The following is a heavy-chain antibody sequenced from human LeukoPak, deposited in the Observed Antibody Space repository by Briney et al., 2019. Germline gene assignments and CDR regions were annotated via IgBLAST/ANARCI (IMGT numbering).Heavy chain of an antibody. CDR1: GGSISSSSYY. V-gene: IGHV4-39*07. CDR3: ARDWAQGYGGNSKPFDY. CDR2: IYYSGST. D-gene: IGHD4-23*01. Sequence: PSETLSLTCTVSGGSISSSSYYWGWIRQPPGKGLEWIGSIYYSGSTYYNPSLKSRVTISVDTSKNQFSLKLSSVTAADTAVYYCARDWAQGYGGNSKPFDYWGQGTLVTVSS. J-gene: IGHJ4*02.